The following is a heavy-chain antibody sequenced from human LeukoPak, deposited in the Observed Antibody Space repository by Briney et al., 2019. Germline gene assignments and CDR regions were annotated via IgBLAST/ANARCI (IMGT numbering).Heavy chain of an antibody. CDR1: GFTFNSYA. D-gene: IGHD3-22*01. Sequence: PGGSLRLSCAASGFTFNSYAMSWVRQAPGKGLEWVANIKQDGSEKYYVDSVKGRFAVSRDNAKNSLYLQMNSLRAEDTAVHYCAKGGRSYYDSSGYLIMDWGQGTLVTVSS. CDR2: IKQDGSEK. CDR3: AKGGRSYYDSSGYLIMD. J-gene: IGHJ4*02. V-gene: IGHV3-7*03.